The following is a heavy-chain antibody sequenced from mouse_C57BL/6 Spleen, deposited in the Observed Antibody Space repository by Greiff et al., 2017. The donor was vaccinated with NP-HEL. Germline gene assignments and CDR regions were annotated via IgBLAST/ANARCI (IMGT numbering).Heavy chain of an antibody. CDR1: GFTFSSYA. V-gene: IGHV5-4*01. D-gene: IGHD1-1*01. CDR2: ISDGGSYT. CDR3: ARGRCSTTGVANWDFDV. J-gene: IGHJ1*03. Sequence: EVQVVESGGGLVKPGGSLKLSCAASGFTFSSYAMSWVRQTPAKRLEWVATISDGGSYTYYPDNVKGRFTISRDNAKNTLYLQMSNLKSEATAMYYCARGRCSTTGVANWDFDVWGTGTTVTVSS.